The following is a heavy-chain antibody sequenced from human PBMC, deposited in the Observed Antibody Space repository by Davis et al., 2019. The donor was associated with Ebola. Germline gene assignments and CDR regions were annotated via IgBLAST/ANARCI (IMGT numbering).Heavy chain of an antibody. CDR2: IKSKTDGGTT. CDR3: TTDLYYGSRNGMDV. D-gene: IGHD3-10*01. V-gene: IGHV3-15*01. CDR1: GFTFSNAW. Sequence: GESLKISCAASGFTFSNAWMNWVRQAPGKGLEWVGRIKSKTDGGTTDYAAPVKGRFTISRDDSKNTLYLQMNSLKTEDTAVYYCTTDLYYGSRNGMDVWGQGTTVTVSS. J-gene: IGHJ6*02.